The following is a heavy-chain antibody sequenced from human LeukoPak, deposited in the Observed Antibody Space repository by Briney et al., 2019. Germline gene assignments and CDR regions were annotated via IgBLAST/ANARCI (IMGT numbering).Heavy chain of an antibody. CDR1: GYTFTGYY. D-gene: IGHD3-10*01. J-gene: IGHJ4*02. CDR2: INPNSGGT. V-gene: IGHV1-2*02. CDR3: ARDLRTSLPLWFGELFPDY. Sequence: GASVKVSCKASGYTFTGYYMHWVRQAPGQGLEWMGWINPNSGGTNYAQKFQGRVTMTRDTSVSTAYMELSRLRSDDTAVYYCARDLRTSLPLWFGELFPDYWGQGTLVTVSS.